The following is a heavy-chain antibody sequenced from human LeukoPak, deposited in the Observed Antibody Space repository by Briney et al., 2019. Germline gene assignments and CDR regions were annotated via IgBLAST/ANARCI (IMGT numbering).Heavy chain of an antibody. D-gene: IGHD1-26*01. J-gene: IGHJ4*02. CDR2: ISSVSSYI. V-gene: IGHV3-21*01. CDR1: GFTFSSYS. Sequence: GGSLRLSCAASGFTFSSYSMNWVRQAPGKGLEWVSSISSVSSYIYYTDSVKGRFTISRDNAKNSLYLQMNSLRAEDTAVYYCAKDNDRWELPYWGQGTLVTVSS. CDR3: AKDNDRWELPY.